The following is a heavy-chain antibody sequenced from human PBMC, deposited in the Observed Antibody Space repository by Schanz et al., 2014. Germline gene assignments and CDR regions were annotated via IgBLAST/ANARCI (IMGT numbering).Heavy chain of an antibody. Sequence: EVQLLESGGGLVQPGGSLRLSCAASGFTFSTYYMNWVPQAPGKGLEWVSSISSSSSYISYADAVKGRFTISRDNAKNSLYLQMNSLRAEDTAVYYCARPSDSAWYMDVWGKGTTVTVSS. D-gene: IGHD2-21*02. CDR2: ISSSSSYI. CDR1: GFTFSTYY. J-gene: IGHJ6*03. CDR3: ARPSDSAWYMDV. V-gene: IGHV3-21*01.